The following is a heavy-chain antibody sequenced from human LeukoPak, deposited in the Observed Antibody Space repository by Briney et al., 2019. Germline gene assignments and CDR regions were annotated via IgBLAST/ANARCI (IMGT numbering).Heavy chain of an antibody. CDR2: ISSNGGST. CDR3: SKDVPEIAAAGPEEYYYGMDG. V-gene: IGHV3-64*04. J-gene: IGHJ6*01. Sequence: PGGSLRLSCSASGFTFSSYAMHWVRQAPGKGLEYVSAISSNGGSTYYADSVKGRFTISRDNSKNTLYLQMISLRAEDTAVYYCSKDVPEIAAAGPEEYYYGMDGWGRGT. CDR1: GFTFSSYA. D-gene: IGHD6-13*01.